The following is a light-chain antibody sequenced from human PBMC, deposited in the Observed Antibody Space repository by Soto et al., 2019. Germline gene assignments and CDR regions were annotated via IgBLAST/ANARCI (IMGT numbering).Light chain of an antibody. J-gene: IGKJ5*01. CDR1: RGISSY. CDR3: QQSYSTPHT. CDR2: SAS. V-gene: IGKV1-39*01. Sequence: IQLTQSPSSLSASVGDRVTITCQASRGISSYLAWYQQKPGKAPKLLVYSASTLQSGVPSRFSGSGSGPDFTLTISSLQPEDFATYYCQQSYSTPHTFGQGTRLEIK.